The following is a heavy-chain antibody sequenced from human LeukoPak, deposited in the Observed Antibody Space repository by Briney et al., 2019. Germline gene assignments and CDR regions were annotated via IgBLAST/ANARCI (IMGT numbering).Heavy chain of an antibody. V-gene: IGHV3-30*18. D-gene: IGHD6-19*01. Sequence: PGGSLRLSCAASGFTFSSYGMHWVRQAPGKGLEWVAVISYDGSNKYYADSVKGRFTISRDNFKNTLYLQMNSLRAEDTAVYYCAKGQSYSSGWYGFDYWGQGTLVTVSS. CDR2: ISYDGSNK. J-gene: IGHJ4*02. CDR1: GFTFSSYG. CDR3: AKGQSYSSGWYGFDY.